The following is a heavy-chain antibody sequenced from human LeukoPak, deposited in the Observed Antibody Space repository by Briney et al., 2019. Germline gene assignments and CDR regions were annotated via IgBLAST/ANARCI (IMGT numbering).Heavy chain of an antibody. CDR2: IYYSGST. V-gene: IGHV4-59*01. D-gene: IGHD1-7*01. Sequence: SETLSLTCAVSGGSISSYYWSWIRQPPGKGLEWIGYIYYSGSTNYNPSLKSRVTISVDTSKNQFSLKLSSVTAADTAVYYCARAGNLRQRPIGAFDIWGQGTMVTVSS. CDR3: ARAGNLRQRPIGAFDI. CDR1: GGSISSYY. J-gene: IGHJ3*02.